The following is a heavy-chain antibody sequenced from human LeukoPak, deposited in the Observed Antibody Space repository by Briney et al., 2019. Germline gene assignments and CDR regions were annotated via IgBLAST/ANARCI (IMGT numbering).Heavy chain of an antibody. CDR1: GYTFTCYY. CDR2: INPNSGGT. D-gene: IGHD3-3*01. Sequence: GASVKVSCKASGYTFTCYYMHWVRQAPGQGLEWMGWINPNSGGTNYAQKFQGRVTMTRDTSISTAYMELSRLRSDDTAVYYCASPSYYDFWSGYENFDYWGQGTLVTVSS. J-gene: IGHJ4*02. CDR3: ASPSYYDFWSGYENFDY. V-gene: IGHV1-2*02.